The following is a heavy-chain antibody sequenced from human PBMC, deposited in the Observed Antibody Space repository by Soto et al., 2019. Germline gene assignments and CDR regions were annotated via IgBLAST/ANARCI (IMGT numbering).Heavy chain of an antibody. D-gene: IGHD6-19*01. CDR1: GYSIRSGSY. Sequence: PSETLSLTCTVSGYSIRSGSYCAWIRQRPGKGPEWIASIYHGGTTFYNPSLKSRITISVDTSNNQFSLKLTSVTAADTAVYYCARVHVMVVAGSTFDYWGHGTLVTVSS. J-gene: IGHJ4*01. V-gene: IGHV4-38-2*02. CDR2: IYHGGTT. CDR3: ARVHVMVVAGSTFDY.